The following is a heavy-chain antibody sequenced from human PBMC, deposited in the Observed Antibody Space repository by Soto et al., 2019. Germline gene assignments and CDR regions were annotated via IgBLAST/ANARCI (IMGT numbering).Heavy chain of an antibody. J-gene: IGHJ3*02. D-gene: IGHD6-13*01. CDR1: GFTFSSYT. CDR3: ARGKAAAGTTAFHI. V-gene: IGHV3-21*01. CDR2: ISSSSSYI. Sequence: LRLSCAASGFTFSSYTMNWVRQAPGKGLEWVSFISSSSSYIYYADSVKGRFTISRDNAKNSLYLQMNSLRAEDTAVYYCARGKAAAGTTAFHIWGQGTMVTVSS.